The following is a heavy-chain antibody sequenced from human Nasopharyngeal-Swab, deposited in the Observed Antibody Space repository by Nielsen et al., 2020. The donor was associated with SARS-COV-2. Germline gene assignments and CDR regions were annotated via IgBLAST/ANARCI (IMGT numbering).Heavy chain of an antibody. CDR2: INHSGST. J-gene: IGHJ4*01. V-gene: IGHV4-34*01. Sequence: WIRQPPGKGLEWIGQINHSGSTNYNPSLKSRVTTSVDTSKNHFSLELISVTAADTAVYYCARARGDSSGFSYWGQGTLVTVSS. CDR3: ARARGDSSGFSY. D-gene: IGHD3-22*01.